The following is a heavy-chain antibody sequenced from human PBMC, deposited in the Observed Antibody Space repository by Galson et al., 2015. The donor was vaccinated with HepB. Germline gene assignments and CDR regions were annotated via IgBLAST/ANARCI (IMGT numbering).Heavy chain of an antibody. CDR2: ISYGGNNK. Sequence: SLRLSCAASRFSFSRYEMHWVRQAPGKGLEWVAVISYGGNNKHYADSVKGRFTISRDNSKNTLYLQMNSLRPEDTAEYYCARVYYDSSGYCCGYFDYWGQGTQVTVSS. J-gene: IGHJ4*02. CDR1: RFSFSRYE. CDR3: ARVYYDSSGYCCGYFDY. V-gene: IGHV3-30-3*01. D-gene: IGHD3-22*01.